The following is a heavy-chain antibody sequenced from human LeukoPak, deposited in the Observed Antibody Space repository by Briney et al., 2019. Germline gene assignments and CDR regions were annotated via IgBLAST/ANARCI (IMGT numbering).Heavy chain of an antibody. Sequence: GSLRLSCAASGFTVSSNYMSWIRQPPGKGLEWIGSGYYSGSTHYRPSLKSRVTISVDTSKNQFSLNLSSMTAADTAVYYCARRTGTAGGNHFDYWGQGTLVTVSS. J-gene: IGHJ4*02. D-gene: IGHD1/OR15-1a*01. V-gene: IGHV4-39*01. CDR2: GYYSGST. CDR3: ARRTGTAGGNHFDY. CDR1: GFTVSSNY.